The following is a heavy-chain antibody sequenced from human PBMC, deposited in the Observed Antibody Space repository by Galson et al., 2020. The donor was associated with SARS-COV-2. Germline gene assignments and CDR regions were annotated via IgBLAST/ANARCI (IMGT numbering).Heavy chain of an antibody. CDR1: GGCISSGGYY. V-gene: IGHV4-31*03. CDR2: IYYSGST. D-gene: IGHD2-2*01. Sequence: SETLSLTCTVSGGCISSGGYYWSWIRQHPGKGLEWIGYIYYSGSTYYNPSLKSRVTISVDTSKNQFSLKLSSVTAADTAVYYCARDYFAMASFYGMDVWGQGTTVTVSS. J-gene: IGHJ6*02. CDR3: ARDYFAMASFYGMDV.